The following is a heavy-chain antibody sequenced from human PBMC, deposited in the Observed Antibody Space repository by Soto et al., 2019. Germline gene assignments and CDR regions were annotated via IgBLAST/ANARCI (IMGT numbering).Heavy chain of an antibody. J-gene: IGHJ4*02. CDR2: IYFRGST. D-gene: IGHD3-22*01. CDR3: ARIYDSSGYVDY. CDR1: GGSISSGHYY. Sequence: SETLSLTCTVSGGSISSGHYYWSWIRQPPGKGLEWIGNIYFRGSTYYSPSLKGRGTISVDTSKNQFSLKLSSVTAADTAVYYCARIYDSSGYVDYWGQGTLVTVSS. V-gene: IGHV4-30-4*01.